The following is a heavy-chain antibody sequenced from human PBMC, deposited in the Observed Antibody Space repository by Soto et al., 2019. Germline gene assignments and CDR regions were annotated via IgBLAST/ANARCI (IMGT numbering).Heavy chain of an antibody. J-gene: IGHJ3*02. CDR1: GGNFVDYG. V-gene: IGHV3-20*04. CDR2: INWNGGST. D-gene: IGHD3-22*01. CDR3: ARVGTMIVDDAFDI. Sequence: PGGSLRLSSTASGGNFVDYGMSWVRQAPGKGLEWVSGINWNGGSTGYADSVKGRFTISRDNAKNSLYLQMNSLRAEDTALYYCARVGTMIVDDAFDIWGQGTMVTVSS.